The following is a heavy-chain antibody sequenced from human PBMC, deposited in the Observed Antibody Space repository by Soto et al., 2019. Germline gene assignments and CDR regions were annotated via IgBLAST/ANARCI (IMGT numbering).Heavy chain of an antibody. CDR3: ARDYDILTGSLDY. CDR1: GGTFSSYA. Sequence: SVKVSCRASGGTFSSYAISWVRQAPGQGLEWMGGIIPIFGTANYAQKFQGRVTITADKSTSTAYMELSSLRSEDTAVYYCARDYDILTGSLDYWGQGTLVTVSS. J-gene: IGHJ4*02. CDR2: IIPIFGTA. V-gene: IGHV1-69*06. D-gene: IGHD3-9*01.